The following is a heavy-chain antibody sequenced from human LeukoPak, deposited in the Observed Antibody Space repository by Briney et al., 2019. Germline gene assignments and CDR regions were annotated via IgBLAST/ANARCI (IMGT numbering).Heavy chain of an antibody. CDR1: GGSLGSSSYY. J-gene: IGHJ6*02. Sequence: SETLSLTCTVSGGSLGSSSYYWVWLRQPPGTGLAWIGTISYSGNTYYNPSLKSRVTISVDTSKNQFSLKLRSVTAADTAVYYCAGRYCSSVSCYEVYWGQGTTVTVSS. D-gene: IGHD2-2*01. CDR3: AGRYCSSVSCYEVY. CDR2: ISYSGNT. V-gene: IGHV4-39*01.